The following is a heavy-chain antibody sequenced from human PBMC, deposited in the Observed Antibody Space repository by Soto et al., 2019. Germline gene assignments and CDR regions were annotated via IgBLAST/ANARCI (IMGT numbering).Heavy chain of an antibody. D-gene: IGHD6-19*01. CDR3: AKVLYRSGSNVFDP. Sequence: GGSLRLSCAASGFTFTNYDMSWVRQAPGKGLEWVSGTSGSGGSTYYADSVKGRFTISRDNSKNTLYLQMNSLRAEDTAVYYCAKVLYRSGSNVFDPWGQGTLVTVSS. V-gene: IGHV3-23*01. J-gene: IGHJ5*02. CDR1: GFTFTNYD. CDR2: TSGSGGST.